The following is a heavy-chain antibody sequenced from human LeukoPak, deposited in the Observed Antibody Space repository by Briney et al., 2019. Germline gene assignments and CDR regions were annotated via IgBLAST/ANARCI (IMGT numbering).Heavy chain of an antibody. CDR3: ARDLYYYYYGMDV. J-gene: IGHJ6*02. CDR1: GYTFTGYY. V-gene: IGHV1-2*02. Sequence: ASVKVSRKASGYTFTGYYMHWVRQAPGQGFEWMGWINPNSGGTNYAQKFQGRVAMTRDTSISTAYMELSRLRSDDTAVYYCARDLYYYYYGMDVWGQGTTVTVSS. CDR2: INPNSGGT.